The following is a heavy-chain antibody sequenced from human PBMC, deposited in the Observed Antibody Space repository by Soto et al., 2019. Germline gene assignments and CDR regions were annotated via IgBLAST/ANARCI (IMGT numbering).Heavy chain of an antibody. J-gene: IGHJ6*02. CDR2: ISGSGGST. CDR1: GFTFSSYA. D-gene: IGHD3-22*01. CDR3: AKDSHYYDSSGYWGYDYYYYGMDV. Sequence: GGSLRLSCAASGFTFSSYAMSWVRQAPGKGLEWVSAISGSGGSTYYADSVKGRFTISRDNSKNTLYLQMNSLRAEDTAVYYSAKDSHYYDSSGYWGYDYYYYGMDVWGQGTTVTVSS. V-gene: IGHV3-23*01.